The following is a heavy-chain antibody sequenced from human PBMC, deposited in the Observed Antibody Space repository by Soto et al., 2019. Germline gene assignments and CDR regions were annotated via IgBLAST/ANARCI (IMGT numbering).Heavy chain of an antibody. V-gene: IGHV4-59*08. CDR2: IYYSGST. CDR3: ARGSRSDAFDI. CDR1: GGSISSYY. Sequence: SETLSLTCTVSGGSISSYYWSWIRQPPGKGLEWIGYIYYSGSTNYNPSLKSRVTISVDTSKNQFSLKLSSLTAADTAVYYCARGSRSDAFDIWGQGTMVTVSS. J-gene: IGHJ3*02. D-gene: IGHD1-26*01.